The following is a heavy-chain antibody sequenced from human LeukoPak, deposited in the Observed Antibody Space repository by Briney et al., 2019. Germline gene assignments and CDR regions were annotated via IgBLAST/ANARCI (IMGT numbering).Heavy chain of an antibody. CDR1: GFTFSAYA. CDR3: ARAKRVEVWGSYRSIGTDYFDY. J-gene: IGHJ4*02. Sequence: PGGSLRLSCAASGFTFSAYAMSWVRQAPGKGLEWVSVISDGGGSTYYADSVKGRFTISRDNAKNSLYLQMNSLRDEDTAVYYCARAKRVEVWGSYRSIGTDYFDYWGQGTLVTVSS. D-gene: IGHD3-16*02. CDR2: ISDGGGST. V-gene: IGHV3-23*01.